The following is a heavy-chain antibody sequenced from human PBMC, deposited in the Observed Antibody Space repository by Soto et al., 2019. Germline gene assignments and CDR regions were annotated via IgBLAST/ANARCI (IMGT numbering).Heavy chain of an antibody. CDR3: AKDGYSYRYPSYFDY. CDR1: GFTFSSYA. J-gene: IGHJ4*02. Sequence: DVQLLDSGGGLVQPGGSLRLSCAASGFTFSSYAMSWVRQAPGKGLEWVSGISGSGGGTYYADSVKGRLTISRDNSKNTLYLQMNSLRAEDTAVYYCAKDGYSYRYPSYFDYWGQGTLVTVSS. D-gene: IGHD5-18*01. V-gene: IGHV3-23*01. CDR2: ISGSGGGT.